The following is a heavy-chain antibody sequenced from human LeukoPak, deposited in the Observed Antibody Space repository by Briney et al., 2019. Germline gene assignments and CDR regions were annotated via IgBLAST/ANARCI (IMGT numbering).Heavy chain of an antibody. CDR3: ARDRGVGLLSFDY. J-gene: IGHJ4*02. CDR1: GYTFTGYY. V-gene: IGHV1-2*02. CDR2: INPNSGGT. Sequence: ASVKVSCKASGYTFTGYYMHWVRQAPGQGLEWMGWINPNSGGTNYAQKFQGRVTMTRDTSISTAYMELSRLRSDDTAVYYCARDRGVGLLSFDYWGQGTLVTVSS. D-gene: IGHD2-2*01.